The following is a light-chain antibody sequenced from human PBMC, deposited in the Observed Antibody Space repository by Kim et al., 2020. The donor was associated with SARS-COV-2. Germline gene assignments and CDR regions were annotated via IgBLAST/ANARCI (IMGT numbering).Light chain of an antibody. Sequence: ALGQTVRITCQEGSLRSCYARWYHQKPGQAPVLVIYGKNNRPSGIPDQFSGSSTGSTASLTITGAQEEDEADYYCNTRDSSGNHLVFGGGTQLTVL. CDR1: SLRSCY. CDR2: GKN. V-gene: IGLV3-19*01. J-gene: IGLJ2*01. CDR3: NTRDSSGNHLV.